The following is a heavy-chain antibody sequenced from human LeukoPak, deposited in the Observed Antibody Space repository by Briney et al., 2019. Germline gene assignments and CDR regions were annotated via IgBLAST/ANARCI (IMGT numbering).Heavy chain of an antibody. D-gene: IGHD3-10*01. Sequence: GGSLRLSCAASGFTFDDYAMHWVRQAPGKGLEWVSGISWNSGSIGYADSVKGRFTISRDNAKNSLYLQMNSLRDEDTALYYCAKDEGYGSAFDYWGQGTLVTVSS. CDR2: ISWNSGSI. V-gene: IGHV3-9*01. J-gene: IGHJ4*02. CDR1: GFTFDDYA. CDR3: AKDEGYGSAFDY.